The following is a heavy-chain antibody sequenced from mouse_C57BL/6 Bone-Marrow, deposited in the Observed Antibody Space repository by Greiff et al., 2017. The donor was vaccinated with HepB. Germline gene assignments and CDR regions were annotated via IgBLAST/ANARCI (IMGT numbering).Heavy chain of an antibody. CDR2: INPGSGGT. D-gene: IGHD3-1*01. J-gene: IGHJ4*01. Sequence: QVHVKQSGAELVRPGTSVKVSCKASGYAFTNYLIEWVKQRPGQGLEWIGVINPGSGGTNYNEKFKGKATLTADKSSSTAYMQLSSLTSEDSAVYFCARSGKDYYAMDYWGQGTSVTVSS. CDR3: ARSGKDYYAMDY. V-gene: IGHV1-54*01. CDR1: GYAFTNYL.